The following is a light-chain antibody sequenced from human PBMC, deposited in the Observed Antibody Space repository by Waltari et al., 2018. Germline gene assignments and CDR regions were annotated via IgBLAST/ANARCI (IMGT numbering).Light chain of an antibody. J-gene: IGLJ2*01. V-gene: IGLV2-11*01. CDR3: CSYAGADTSVL. Sequence: QSALTQPRSVSGSPGQQVTISCTRTSRDVGCSDFVPWYQPYPGKAPKLIIYDVNKRPPGVPDRFSASKSGNTASLTISGLLNEDEADYYCCSYAGADTSVLFGGGTTLTVL. CDR1: SRDVGCSDF. CDR2: DVN.